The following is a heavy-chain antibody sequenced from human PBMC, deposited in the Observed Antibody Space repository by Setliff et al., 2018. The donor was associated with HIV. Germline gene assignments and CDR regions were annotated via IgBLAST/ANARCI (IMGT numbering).Heavy chain of an antibody. CDR3: AKMVGGSRSSGSCYFDY. CDR2: IWYDGSNK. J-gene: IGHJ4*02. CDR1: GFSFSSYG. D-gene: IGHD2-15*01. Sequence: GGSLRLSCAASGFSFSSYGMHWVRQAPGKGLEWVAVIWYDGSNKYYADSVKGRFTISRDNSKNTVYLQMNSLRAEDTATYYCAKMVGGSRSSGSCYFDYWGQGTLVTVSS. V-gene: IGHV3-33*06.